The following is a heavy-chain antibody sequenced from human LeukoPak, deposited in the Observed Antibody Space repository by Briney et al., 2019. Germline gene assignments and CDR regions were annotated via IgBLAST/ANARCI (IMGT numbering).Heavy chain of an antibody. CDR3: ARDNNDSTNLYYYYYMDV. J-gene: IGHJ6*03. CDR1: GFTFSSYS. D-gene: IGHD2-2*01. Sequence: GGSLRLSCAASGFTFSSYSMNWVRQAPGKGLEWVSYISSSSSTIYYADSVKGRFTISRDNAKNSLYLQMNSLRAEDTAVYYCARDNNDSTNLYYYYYMDVWGKGTTVTVSS. V-gene: IGHV3-48*01. CDR2: ISSSSSTI.